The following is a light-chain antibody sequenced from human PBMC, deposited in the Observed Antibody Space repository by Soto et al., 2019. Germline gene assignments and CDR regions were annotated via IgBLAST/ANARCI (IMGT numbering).Light chain of an antibody. CDR3: SSYTSSSTVL. CDR1: SSDVGGYNY. CDR2: GVS. J-gene: IGLJ2*01. Sequence: QSALTQPASVSGPPGQSITISCTGTSSDVGGYNYVSWYQQHPGKAPKLMIYGVSNRPSGVSNRFSASKSGNTASLTISGLQAKDEADYYCSSYTSSSTVLFGGGTKVTVL. V-gene: IGLV2-14*01.